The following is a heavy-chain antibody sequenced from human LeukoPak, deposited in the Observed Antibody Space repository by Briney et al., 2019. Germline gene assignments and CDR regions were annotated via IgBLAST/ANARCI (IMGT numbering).Heavy chain of an antibody. Sequence: GGSLRLSCAASGFTFSSYGMYWVRQAPGKGLEWVAFIRYDGSNKYYADSVKGRFTISRDNSKNTLYLQMNSLRAEDTAVYYCARRRGNSGYDTHFDFWGQGTLVTVFS. CDR3: ARRRGNSGYDTHFDF. V-gene: IGHV3-30*02. CDR1: GFTFSSYG. D-gene: IGHD5-12*01. J-gene: IGHJ4*02. CDR2: IRYDGSNK.